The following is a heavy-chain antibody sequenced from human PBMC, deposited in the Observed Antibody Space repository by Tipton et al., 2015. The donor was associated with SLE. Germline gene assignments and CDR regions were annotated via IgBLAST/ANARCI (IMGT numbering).Heavy chain of an antibody. CDR1: GGYISSYY. V-gene: IGHV4-4*07. CDR2: IYTSGST. D-gene: IGHD6-13*01. Sequence: TLSLTCTVSGGYISSYYWSWIRQPAGKGLEWIGRIYTSGSTNYNPCLKSLVTMSVDTSKNQFSLKLSSVTAADTAVYYCARHVIPYSSSWYYFDYWGQGTLVTVSS. J-gene: IGHJ4*02. CDR3: ARHVIPYSSSWYYFDY.